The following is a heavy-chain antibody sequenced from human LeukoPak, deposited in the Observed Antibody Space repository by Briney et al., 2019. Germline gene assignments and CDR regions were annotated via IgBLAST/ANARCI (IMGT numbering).Heavy chain of an antibody. D-gene: IGHD3-10*01. CDR3: AREDYGSGSYYRVGGFDP. CDR2: IYSGGST. V-gene: IGHV3-53*01. CDR1: GFTFSSYA. J-gene: IGHJ5*02. Sequence: PGGSLRLSCAASGFTFSSYAVSWVRQAPGKGLEWVSVIYSGGSTYYADSVKGRFTISRDNSKNTLYLQMNSLRAEDTAVYYCAREDYGSGSYYRVGGFDPWGQGTLVTVSS.